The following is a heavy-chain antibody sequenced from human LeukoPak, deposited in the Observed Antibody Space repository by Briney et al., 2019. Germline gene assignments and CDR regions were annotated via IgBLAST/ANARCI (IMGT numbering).Heavy chain of an antibody. CDR1: GFIFDDYA. Sequence: GVSLRLSCAASGFIFDDYAMHWVRQAPGKGLEWVSFIRGDGTTTYYGDSVKGRFTISRDNSRNSLYLQMNSLRTEDTALYYCAKDTGYASGWFLPYGMDVWGRGTTVTVPS. J-gene: IGHJ6*02. D-gene: IGHD6-19*01. V-gene: IGHV3-43*02. CDR3: AKDTGYASGWFLPYGMDV. CDR2: IRGDGTTT.